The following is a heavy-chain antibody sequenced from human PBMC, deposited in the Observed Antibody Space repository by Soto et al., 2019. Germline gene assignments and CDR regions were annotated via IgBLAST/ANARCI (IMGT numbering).Heavy chain of an antibody. Sequence: EVQLVESGGGLVKPGGSLRLSCAASGFTFSSYSMNWVRQAPGKGLEWVSSISSSSSYIYYADSVKGRFTISRDNAKNSLYLRMNSLRAEDTAVYYCAPDRKGYKYWGQGTLVTVSS. CDR3: APDRKGYKY. CDR1: GFTFSSYS. CDR2: ISSSSSYI. V-gene: IGHV3-21*01. J-gene: IGHJ4*02. D-gene: IGHD5-18*01.